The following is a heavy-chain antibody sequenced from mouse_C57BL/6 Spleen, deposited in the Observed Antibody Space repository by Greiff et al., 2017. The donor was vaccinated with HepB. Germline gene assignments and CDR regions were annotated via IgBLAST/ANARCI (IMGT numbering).Heavy chain of an antibody. Sequence: VQLKESGAELVRPGTSVKVSCKASGYAFTNYLIEWVKRRPGQGLEWIGVINPGSGGTNYNEKFKGKATLTADKSSSTAYMQLSSLTSEDSAVYFCAREGMGDYWGQGTTLTVSS. V-gene: IGHV1-54*01. CDR1: GYAFTNYL. D-gene: IGHD2-3*01. CDR3: AREGMGDY. CDR2: INPGSGGT. J-gene: IGHJ2*01.